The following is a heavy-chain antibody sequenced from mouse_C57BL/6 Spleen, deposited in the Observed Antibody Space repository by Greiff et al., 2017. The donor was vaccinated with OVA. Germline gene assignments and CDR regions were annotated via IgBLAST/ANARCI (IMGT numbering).Heavy chain of an antibody. Sequence: QVQLQQSGAELVKPGASVKLSCKASGYTFTSYWMHWVKQRPGQGLEWIGMIHPNSGSTNYNEKFKSKATLTVDKSSSTTYMQLSSLTSEDSAVYYCARGGDYDGGMDYWGQGTSVTVSS. V-gene: IGHV1-64*01. CDR2: IHPNSGST. J-gene: IGHJ4*01. CDR1: GYTFTSYW. CDR3: ARGGDYDGGMDY. D-gene: IGHD2-4*01.